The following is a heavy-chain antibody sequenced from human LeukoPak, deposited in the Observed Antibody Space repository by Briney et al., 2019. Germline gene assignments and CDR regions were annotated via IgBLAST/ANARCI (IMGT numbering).Heavy chain of an antibody. CDR3: ARDRGMAAAGKDFDY. D-gene: IGHD6-13*01. J-gene: IGHJ4*02. CDR2: IIPIFGTA. V-gene: IGHV1-69*01. Sequence: SVKVSCKASGGTFSSYAISWVRQAPGQGLEWMGGIIPIFGTANYAQKFQGRVTITADESTSTAYMELSSLRSEDTAVYYCARDRGMAAAGKDFDYWDQGTLVTVSS. CDR1: GGTFSSYA.